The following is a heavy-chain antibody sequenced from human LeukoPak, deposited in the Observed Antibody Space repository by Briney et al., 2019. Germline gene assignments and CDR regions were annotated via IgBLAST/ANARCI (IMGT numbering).Heavy chain of an antibody. J-gene: IGHJ4*02. D-gene: IGHD6-19*01. Sequence: GGSLRISCAASGFTFSKYWMLWVRQAPGKGLESVSRINTDGTVTTYADSVKGRFTVSRDNADNTMFLQMNSVRDEDTAVYYCATKQWLAPPPDSWGQGTPVTVSS. CDR1: GFTFSKYW. CDR3: ATKQWLAPPPDS. CDR2: INTDGTVT. V-gene: IGHV3-74*01.